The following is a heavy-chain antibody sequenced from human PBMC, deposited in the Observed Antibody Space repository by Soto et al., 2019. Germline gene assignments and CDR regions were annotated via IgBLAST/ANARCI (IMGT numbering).Heavy chain of an antibody. CDR2: IYPGDSDT. CDR3: ATTRRYSYGYFDY. V-gene: IGHV5-51*01. D-gene: IGHD5-18*01. Sequence: PGSSLKLSCKGSGYSFTSYWIGWVRQMPGKGLEWMGIIYPGDSDTRYSPSFQGQVTISADKSISTAYLQWSSLKASDTAMYYCATTRRYSYGYFDYWGQGTLVTVSS. CDR1: GYSFTSYW. J-gene: IGHJ4*02.